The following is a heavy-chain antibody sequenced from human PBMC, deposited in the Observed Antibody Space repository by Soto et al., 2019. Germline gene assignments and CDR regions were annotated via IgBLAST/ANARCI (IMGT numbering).Heavy chain of an antibody. V-gene: IGHV4-34*01. CDR1: GGSFSGYY. J-gene: IGHJ3*02. CDR2: IHQSGET. Sequence: QVQLQQWGAGLLKPSETLSLTCQIYGGSFSGYYWSWIRQPPGKGLEWIGEIHQSGETNYNPSLKSRVTISMDTSKNQFSLKLTSVTAADTAEYYCATVVVVASNLRDDAFDIWGQGTMVTVSS. D-gene: IGHD2-15*01. CDR3: ATVVVVASNLRDDAFDI.